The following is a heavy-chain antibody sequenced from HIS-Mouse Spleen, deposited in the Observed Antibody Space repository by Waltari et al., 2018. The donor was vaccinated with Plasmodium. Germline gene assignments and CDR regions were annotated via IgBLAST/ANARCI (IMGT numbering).Heavy chain of an antibody. CDR3: AKAQGVINFDY. CDR2: ISYDGSNK. Sequence: QVQLVESGGGVVQPGRSRRPPCAASGSPFSSYGMHWVRQAPGKGLEWVAVISYDGSNKYYADSVKGRFTISRDNSKNTLYLQMNSLRAEDTAVYYCAKAQGVINFDYWGQGTLVTVSS. CDR1: GSPFSSYG. D-gene: IGHD3-16*01. V-gene: IGHV3-30*18. J-gene: IGHJ4*02.